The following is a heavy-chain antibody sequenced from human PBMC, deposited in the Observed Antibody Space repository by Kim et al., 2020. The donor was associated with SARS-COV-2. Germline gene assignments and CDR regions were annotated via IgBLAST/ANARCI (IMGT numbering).Heavy chain of an antibody. V-gene: IGHV1-69*13. Sequence: SVKVSCKASGGTFSSYAISWVRQAPGQGLEWMGGIIPIFGTANYAQKFQGRVTITADESTSTAYMELSSLRSEDTAVYYCAREYCSGGSCYSDYWGQGTLVTVSS. J-gene: IGHJ4*02. CDR3: AREYCSGGSCYSDY. D-gene: IGHD2-15*01. CDR2: IIPIFGTA. CDR1: GGTFSSYA.